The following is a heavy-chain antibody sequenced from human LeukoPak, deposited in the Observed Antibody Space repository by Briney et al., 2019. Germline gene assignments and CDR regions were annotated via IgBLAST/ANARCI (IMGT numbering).Heavy chain of an antibody. CDR1: DYTFTNYG. J-gene: IGHJ3*02. Sequence: ASVKVSCRAFDYTFTNYGISWVRQAPGQWLEWMGWISGYNGNTIYAQKFQGRVTMTTDTSTSTAYMELRSLRSDDTAVYYCARDQRITQIVVVTDTFDIWGQGTMVTVSS. CDR3: ARDQRITQIVVVTDTFDI. V-gene: IGHV1-18*01. D-gene: IGHD3-22*01. CDR2: ISGYNGNT.